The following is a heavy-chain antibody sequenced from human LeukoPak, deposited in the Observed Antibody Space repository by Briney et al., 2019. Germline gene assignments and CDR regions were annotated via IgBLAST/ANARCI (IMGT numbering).Heavy chain of an antibody. CDR3: AELGITMIGGV. D-gene: IGHD3-10*02. J-gene: IGHJ6*04. CDR1: RFTFSSYW. V-gene: IGHV3-74*01. Sequence: AGGSLRLSCEASRFTFSSYWMFWVRQAPGEGLLWVSRINTDGSNTAYAASVKGRVTISRDNAKNTLYLQMNSLSAADTAVYYCAELGITMIGGVWGKGTTVTISS. CDR2: INTDGSNT.